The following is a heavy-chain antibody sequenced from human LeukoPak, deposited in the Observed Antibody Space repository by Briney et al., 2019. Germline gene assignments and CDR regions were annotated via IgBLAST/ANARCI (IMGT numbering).Heavy chain of an antibody. V-gene: IGHV3-33*01. CDR2: IWYDGSNK. CDR3: ARGGIYGYYDY. J-gene: IGHJ4*02. CDR1: GFTFSSYG. D-gene: IGHD4-17*01. Sequence: PGPSLRLSCAASGFTFSSYGMHCVRQDPGKGLEWVAVIWYDGSNKYYADSVKGRFTISRDNSKNTLYLQMNSLRAEDTAVYYCARGGIYGYYDYWGQGTLVPVSS.